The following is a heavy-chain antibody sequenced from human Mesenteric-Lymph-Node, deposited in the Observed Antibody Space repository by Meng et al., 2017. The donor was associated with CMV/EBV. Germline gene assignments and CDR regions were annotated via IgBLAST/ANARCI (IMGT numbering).Heavy chain of an antibody. V-gene: IGHV3-74*01. CDR2: INSDGSST. D-gene: IGHD3-10*01. J-gene: IGHJ4*02. CDR1: GMTFSAYA. CDR3: ACRGGDFDY. Sequence: GESLTISCAASGMTFSAYALSWVRQAPGKGLVWVSRINSDGSSTSYADSVKGRFTISRDNAKNTLYLQMNRLSAEDTAVYYCACRGGDFDYWGQGTLVTVSS.